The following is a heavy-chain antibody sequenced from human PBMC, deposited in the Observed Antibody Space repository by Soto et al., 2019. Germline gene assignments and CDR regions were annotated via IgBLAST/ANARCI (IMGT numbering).Heavy chain of an antibody. CDR1: GFTFSSYA. D-gene: IGHD3-9*01. Sequence: GGSLRLSCAASGFTFSSYAMSWVRQAPGKGLEWVSAISGSGGSTYYADSVKGRFTISRDNSKNTLYLQMNSLRAEDTAVYYCANHARLLLRYFDWLYNWYFDLWGRGTLVTVSS. V-gene: IGHV3-23*01. CDR3: ANHARLLLRYFDWLYNWYFDL. J-gene: IGHJ2*01. CDR2: ISGSGGST.